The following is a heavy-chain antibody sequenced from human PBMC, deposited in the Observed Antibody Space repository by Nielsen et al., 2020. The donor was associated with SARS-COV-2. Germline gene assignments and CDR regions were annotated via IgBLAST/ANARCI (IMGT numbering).Heavy chain of an antibody. J-gene: IGHJ6*02. CDR2: IYYSGST. D-gene: IGHD3-10*01. CDR3: ARHRIAMVGGVSGVSGLDV. Sequence: WIRQPPGKGLEWIGYIYYSGSTNYNPSLKSRVTISADTSKSQFSLNLSSVTAADTAVYYCARHRIAMVGGVSGVSGLDVWGPRTTVTVSS. V-gene: IGHV4-31*02.